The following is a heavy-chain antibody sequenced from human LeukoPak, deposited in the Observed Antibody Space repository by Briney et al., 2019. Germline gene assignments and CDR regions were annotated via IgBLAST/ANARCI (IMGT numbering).Heavy chain of an antibody. Sequence: ASVKVSCKASGYTFTVYYMHWVRQAPGQGLEWMGRINPNSGGTNYAQKFQGRVTMTRDTSISTAYMELSRLRSDDTAVYYCAREPNPGYSSSWYHYYYGMDVWGQGTTVTVSS. CDR3: AREPNPGYSSSWYHYYYGMDV. J-gene: IGHJ6*02. CDR2: INPNSGGT. CDR1: GYTFTVYY. D-gene: IGHD6-13*01. V-gene: IGHV1-2*06.